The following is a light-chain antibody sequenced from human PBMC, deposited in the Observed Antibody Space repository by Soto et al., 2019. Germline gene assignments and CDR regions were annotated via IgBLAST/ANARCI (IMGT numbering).Light chain of an antibody. CDR1: QRVSSGF. CDR3: QQYGSSPFT. V-gene: IGKV3-20*01. Sequence: EIVLTQSPGTLSLSPGERATLSCRASQRVSSGFLAWYQQKPGQTPRLLIYGASTRATGIPDRFSGSGSVTDFTLTISRLEPEDFAVYYCQQYGSSPFTFGPGTKVDIK. J-gene: IGKJ3*01. CDR2: GAS.